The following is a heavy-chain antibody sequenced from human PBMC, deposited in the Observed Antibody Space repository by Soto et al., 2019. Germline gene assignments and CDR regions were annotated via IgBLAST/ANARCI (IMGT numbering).Heavy chain of an antibody. CDR2: ISAYNGNT. CDR1: GYTFTSYG. J-gene: IGHJ6*02. V-gene: IGHV1-18*01. D-gene: IGHD3-3*01. Sequence: ASVKVSCKASGYTFTSYGISWVRQAPGQGLEWMGWISAYNGNTNYAQKLQGRVTMTTDTSTSTAYMELRSLRSDDTAVYYCARAPTRKYYDFWSGFLEYGMDVWG. CDR3: ARAPTRKYYDFWSGFLEYGMDV.